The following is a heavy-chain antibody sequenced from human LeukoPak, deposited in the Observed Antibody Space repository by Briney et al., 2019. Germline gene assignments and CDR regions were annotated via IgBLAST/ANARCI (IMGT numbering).Heavy chain of an antibody. D-gene: IGHD4-11*01. CDR3: TRCMAVGIQYIDEYDYYYMDV. V-gene: IGHV3-49*04. CDR2: IISKAYGGTT. CDR1: GFTFGDYA. J-gene: IGHJ6*03. Sequence: GGSLRLSCTASGFTFGDYAMSWVRQAPGKGLEWVGFIISKAYGGTTEYAASVKGRFTISRDDSKSIAYLQMNSLKTEDTAVYYCTRCMAVGIQYIDEYDYYYMDVWGKGTTVTVSS.